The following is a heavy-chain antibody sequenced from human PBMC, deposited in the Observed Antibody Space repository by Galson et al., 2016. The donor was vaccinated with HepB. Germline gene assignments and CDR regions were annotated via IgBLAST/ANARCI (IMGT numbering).Heavy chain of an antibody. CDR2: ISGSGTNT. CDR1: GFTFSNYV. D-gene: IGHD2-21*02. V-gene: IGHV3-23*01. J-gene: IGHJ6*02. Sequence: SLRLSCAASGFTFSNYVMNWVRQAPGKGLEWVSAISGSGTNTYYEDSVKGRFTISRDNSKNTLFLQMNSLRAEDTAVYYCAKSLLGVTLVSYYYGMDVWGRGTTVTVSS. CDR3: AKSLLGVTLVSYYYGMDV.